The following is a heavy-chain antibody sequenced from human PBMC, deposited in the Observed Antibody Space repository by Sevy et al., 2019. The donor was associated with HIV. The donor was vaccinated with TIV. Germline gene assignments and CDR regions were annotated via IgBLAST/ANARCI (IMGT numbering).Heavy chain of an antibody. CDR2: ISGSGGST. J-gene: IGHJ6*02. Sequence: GGSLRLSCAASGFTFSSYAMSWVRQAPGKGLEWVSAISGSGGSTYYEDSVKGRFTISRDNSKNTLYLQMNSLRAEDTAVYYCAKERVVADLSYGMDVWGQGTTVTVSS. D-gene: IGHD2-15*01. CDR3: AKERVVADLSYGMDV. CDR1: GFTFSSYA. V-gene: IGHV3-23*01.